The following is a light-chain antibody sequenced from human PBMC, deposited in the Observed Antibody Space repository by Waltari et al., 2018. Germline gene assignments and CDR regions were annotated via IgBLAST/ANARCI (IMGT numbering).Light chain of an antibody. CDR1: LSVSSD. CDR2: RAS. J-gene: IGKJ1*01. V-gene: IGKV3-15*01. CDR3: HQYNRWPRT. Sequence: EIVMTQSPDTLSVSPGERATLSCRASLSVSSDLAWYQQKPGQAPRLLIYRASTRATDVPTRFRGSGSGTEFNLTISSLQSGDFALYYCHQYNRWPRTFGQGTKVEIK.